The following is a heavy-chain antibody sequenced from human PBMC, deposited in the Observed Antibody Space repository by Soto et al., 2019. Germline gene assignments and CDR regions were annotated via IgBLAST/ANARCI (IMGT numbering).Heavy chain of an antibody. CDR2: IYYSGST. CDR3: ARHPGLGAAFDY. V-gene: IGHV4-39*01. CDR1: GGSISSSSYY. Sequence: SETLSLTCTVSGGSISSSSYYWGWIRQPPGKGLERIGSIYYSGSTYYNPSLKSRVTISVDTSKNQFSLKLSSVTAADTAVYYCARHPGLGAAFDYWGQGTLVTVSS. D-gene: IGHD1-26*01. J-gene: IGHJ4*02.